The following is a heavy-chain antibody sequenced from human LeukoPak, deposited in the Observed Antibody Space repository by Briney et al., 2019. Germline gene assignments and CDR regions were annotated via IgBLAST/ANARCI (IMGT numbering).Heavy chain of an antibody. Sequence: SGPTLVNPSETLSLTCTVSGYSISSGYYWGWIRQPPGKGLEWIGSIYHSGSTYYNPSLKSRVTISVDTSKNQFSLKLSSVTAADTAVYYCARGNGEDFWSGYLAFDYWGQGTLVTVSS. CDR2: IYHSGST. D-gene: IGHD3-3*01. CDR1: GYSISSGYY. V-gene: IGHV4-38-2*02. J-gene: IGHJ4*02. CDR3: ARGNGEDFWSGYLAFDY.